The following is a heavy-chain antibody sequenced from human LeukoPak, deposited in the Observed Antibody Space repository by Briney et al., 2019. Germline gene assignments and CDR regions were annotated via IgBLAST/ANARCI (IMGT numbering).Heavy chain of an antibody. D-gene: IGHD3-22*01. CDR3: ARIGFHYYYYMDV. Sequence: SVKVSCKASGGTFSSYAISWVRQASGQGLEWMGRIIPILGIANYAQKFQGRVTITADKSTSTAYMELSSLRSEDTAVYYCARIGFHYYYYMDVWGKGTTVTVSS. V-gene: IGHV1-69*04. CDR1: GGTFSSYA. J-gene: IGHJ6*03. CDR2: IIPILGIA.